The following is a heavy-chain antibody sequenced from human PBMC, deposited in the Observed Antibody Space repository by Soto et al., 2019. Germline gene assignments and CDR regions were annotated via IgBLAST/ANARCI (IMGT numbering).Heavy chain of an antibody. CDR2: IKSKTDGGTT. CDR3: TTTRYYYDNTGYYYPGYFDY. CDR1: GFTFSIAW. J-gene: IGHJ4*02. Sequence: GGSLRLSCAASGFTFSIAWMNWVRQAPGKGLEWVGRIKSKTDGGTTDYVAPVKGRFTISRDDSKNTLYLQMNSLKTEDTAVYYCTTTRYYYDNTGYYYPGYFDYWGPGTLVTVSS. V-gene: IGHV3-15*07. D-gene: IGHD3-22*01.